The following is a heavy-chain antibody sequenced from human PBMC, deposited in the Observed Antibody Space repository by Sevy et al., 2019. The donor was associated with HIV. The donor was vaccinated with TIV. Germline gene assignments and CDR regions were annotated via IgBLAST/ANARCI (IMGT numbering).Heavy chain of an antibody. CDR3: ARDIGGRDGFWRGYYYYMGV. CDR2: IYYSGST. Sequence: SETLSLTCTVSGGSISSYYWSWIRQPPGKGLEWIGYIYYSGSTSYNPSLKSRVTISVDTSKNQFSLKLSSVTAADTAVYYCARDIGGRDGFWRGYYYYMGVWGKGTTVTVSS. V-gene: IGHV4-59*01. J-gene: IGHJ6*03. D-gene: IGHD1-1*01. CDR1: GGSISSYY.